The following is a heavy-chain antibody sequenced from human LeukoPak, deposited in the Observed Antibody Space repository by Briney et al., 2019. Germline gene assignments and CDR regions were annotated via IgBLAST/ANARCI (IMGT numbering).Heavy chain of an antibody. Sequence: GGSLRLSCAASGFTFNNAWMSWVRQAPGKGREWVGRIKSKTDGGTTDYAAPVKGRFTISRDDSKNTLYLQMNSLKTEDTAVYYCTTAYYYDSSGYVDYWGQGTLVTVSS. CDR3: TTAYYYDSSGYVDY. CDR2: IKSKTDGGTT. D-gene: IGHD3-22*01. J-gene: IGHJ4*02. CDR1: GFTFNNAW. V-gene: IGHV3-15*01.